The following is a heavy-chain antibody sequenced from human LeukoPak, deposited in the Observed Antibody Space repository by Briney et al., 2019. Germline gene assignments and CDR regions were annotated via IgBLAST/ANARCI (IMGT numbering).Heavy chain of an antibody. J-gene: IGHJ4*02. CDR3: VSRGDTGEFDF. Sequence: PGGSLRLSCAASGFTFSSYRMNWVRQAPGKGLEWVSSISSSSIYIFYAGSVKGRFTISRDNAENSLYLQMNSLRAEDTAVYYCVSRGDTGEFDFWGQGTLVTVSS. V-gene: IGHV3-21*01. D-gene: IGHD3-10*01. CDR2: ISSSSIYI. CDR1: GFTFSSYR.